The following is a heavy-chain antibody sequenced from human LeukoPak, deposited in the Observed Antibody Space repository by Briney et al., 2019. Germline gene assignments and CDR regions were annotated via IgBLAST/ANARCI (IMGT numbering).Heavy chain of an antibody. J-gene: IGHJ4*02. V-gene: IGHV1-18*01. CDR1: GYTFPSYG. CDR3: ARDLWVVIPRQQLVVAELGY. CDR2: ISAYNGNT. Sequence: ASVKISCKACGYTFPSYGISWVRQDPGQGLEWMGWISAYNGNTNYAQKLQGRVTMTTDTSTSTAYMELRSLRSDDTAVYYCARDLWVVIPRQQLVVAELGYWGQGTLVTVSS. D-gene: IGHD6-13*01.